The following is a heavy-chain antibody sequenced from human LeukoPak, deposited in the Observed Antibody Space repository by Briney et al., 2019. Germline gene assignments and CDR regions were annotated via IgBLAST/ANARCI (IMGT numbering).Heavy chain of an antibody. CDR2: IYTSGST. CDR3: ARDFGSGSYYIPHY. Sequence: PSETLSLTCTVSGGSISSGSYDWYWIRQPAGKGLEWIGHIYTSGSTDYNPSLKSRVTISVATSKNQFSLKLSSVTAADTAVYYCARDFGSGSYYIPHYWGQGTLVTVSS. V-gene: IGHV4-61*09. J-gene: IGHJ4*02. CDR1: GGSISSGSYD. D-gene: IGHD3-10*01.